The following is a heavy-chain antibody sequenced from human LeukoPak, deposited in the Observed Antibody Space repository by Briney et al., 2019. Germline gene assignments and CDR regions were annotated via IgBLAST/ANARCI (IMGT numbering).Heavy chain of an antibody. Sequence: SETLSLTCTVSGGSISSYYWSWIRQPPGKGLEWIGYIYYSGSTNYNPSLKSRVTISVDTSKNQFSLKLTSVTAADTAVYYCARAEGSSRSWYSLSPMPFDYWGQGTLVTVSS. CDR3: ARAEGSSRSWYSLSPMPFDY. CDR1: GGSISSYY. V-gene: IGHV4-59*01. CDR2: IYYSGST. J-gene: IGHJ4*02. D-gene: IGHD6-13*01.